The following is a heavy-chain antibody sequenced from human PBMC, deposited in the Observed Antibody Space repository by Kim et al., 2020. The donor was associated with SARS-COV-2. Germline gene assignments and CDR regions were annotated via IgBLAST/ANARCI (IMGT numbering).Heavy chain of an antibody. CDR3: ASSILEKGYGMDV. CDR2: INPNSGGT. J-gene: IGHJ6*02. Sequence: ASVKVSCKASGYTFTGYYMHWVRQAPGQGLEWTGRINPNSGGTNFAQKFQGRVTMTRDTSISTAYMDLSRLRSDDTAVYYCASSILEKGYGMDVWGQGTTVTVSS. V-gene: IGHV1-2*06. CDR1: GYTFTGYY. D-gene: IGHD1-26*01.